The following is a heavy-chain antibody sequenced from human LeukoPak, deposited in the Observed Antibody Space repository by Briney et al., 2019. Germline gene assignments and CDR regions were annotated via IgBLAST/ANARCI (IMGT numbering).Heavy chain of an antibody. J-gene: IGHJ4*02. D-gene: IGHD6-19*01. Sequence: ASVKVSCKASGYTFTSHYMHWVRQAPGQGLEWMGTINPSGGSTSYAQKFQGRVTMTRNTSISTAYMELSSLRSEDTAVYYCATGTKQWLVHYWGQGTLVTVSS. V-gene: IGHV1-46*01. CDR3: ATGTKQWLVHY. CDR1: GYTFTSHY. CDR2: INPSGGST.